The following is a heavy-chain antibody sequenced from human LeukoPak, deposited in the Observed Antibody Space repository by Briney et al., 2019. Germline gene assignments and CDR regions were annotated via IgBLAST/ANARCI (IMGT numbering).Heavy chain of an antibody. V-gene: IGHV3-66*01. Sequence: GGSLRLSCAASGFTVSSNFMRWVRQAPGKGLEWVSVIYTDENTHYADSVKGRFTISRDISKNTVYLQMNSLTVEDTAVYYCARDQVGYTYGTSWGQGTLVTVSS. CDR1: GFTVSSNF. D-gene: IGHD5-18*01. CDR3: ARDQVGYTYGTS. CDR2: IYTDENT. J-gene: IGHJ5*02.